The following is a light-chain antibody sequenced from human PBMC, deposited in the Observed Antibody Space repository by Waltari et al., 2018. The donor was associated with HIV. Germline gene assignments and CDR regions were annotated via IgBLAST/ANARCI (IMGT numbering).Light chain of an antibody. V-gene: IGLV2-14*03. CDR1: SSDVGGYNY. Sequence: QSALTQPASVSGSPGQSITISCTGTSSDVGGYNYVSWYHQHPGNVPKLMIYDVTNRPSGVSNRFSGSKSGNTASLTISGLQVEDEADYYCSSYTSSSTWVFGGGTKLTVL. CDR2: DVT. CDR3: SSYTSSSTWV. J-gene: IGLJ3*02.